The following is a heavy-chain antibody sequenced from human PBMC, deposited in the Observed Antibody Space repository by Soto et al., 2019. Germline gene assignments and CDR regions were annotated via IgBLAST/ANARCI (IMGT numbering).Heavy chain of an antibody. V-gene: IGHV4-31*03. Sequence: PSETLSLTCTVSGGSISSGGYYWSWIRQHPGKGLEWIGYIYYSGSTYYNPSLKSRVTISVDTSKNQFSLKLSSVTAADTAVYYCARVWRQQQLVGLSRHYYYMDVWGKGTTVTVSS. CDR2: IYYSGST. CDR1: GGSISSGGYY. D-gene: IGHD6-13*01. CDR3: ARVWRQQQLVGLSRHYYYMDV. J-gene: IGHJ6*03.